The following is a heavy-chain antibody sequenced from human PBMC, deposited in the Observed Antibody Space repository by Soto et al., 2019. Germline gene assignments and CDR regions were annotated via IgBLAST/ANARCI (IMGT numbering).Heavy chain of an antibody. V-gene: IGHV1-69*13. Sequence: SVKVSCKASGGTFSSYAISWVRQARGQGLEWLGGIVPIYRTADYAQKFQGRVTITADESTRTVYMELSSLKSQDTALYYCARDSGAKLRSSWGQGTLVTVSS. CDR1: GGTFSSYA. J-gene: IGHJ4*02. D-gene: IGHD6-13*01. CDR3: ARDSGAKLRSS. CDR2: IVPIYRTA.